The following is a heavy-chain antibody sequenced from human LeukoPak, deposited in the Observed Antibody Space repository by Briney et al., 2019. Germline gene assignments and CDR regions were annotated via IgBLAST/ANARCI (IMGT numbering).Heavy chain of an antibody. D-gene: IGHD2-2*01. CDR2: ISSSSSTI. Sequence: GGSLRLSCAASGFSFGRYSMNWVRQAPGKGLEWVSYISSSSSTIYYAGSVKGRFTVSRDNAKNSLYLQMSSLRAEDTAVYYCARGYCSSSTCCFDFWGQGTLVSVSS. J-gene: IGHJ4*02. CDR1: GFSFGRYS. CDR3: ARGYCSSSTCCFDF. V-gene: IGHV3-48*04.